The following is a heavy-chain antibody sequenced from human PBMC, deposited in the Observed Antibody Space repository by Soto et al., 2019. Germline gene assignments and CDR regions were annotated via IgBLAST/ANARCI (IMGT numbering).Heavy chain of an antibody. CDR1: GFTFSSYA. V-gene: IGHV3-23*01. CDR2: ISGSGGST. CDR3: AKGHRDDFWSGYYDFDY. D-gene: IGHD3-3*01. Sequence: VGSLRLSCAASGFTFSSYAMSWVRQAPGKGLEWVSAISGSGGSTYYADSVKGRFTISRDNSKNTLYLQMNSLRAEDTAVYYCAKGHRDDFWSGYYDFDYWGQGTLVTVSS. J-gene: IGHJ4*02.